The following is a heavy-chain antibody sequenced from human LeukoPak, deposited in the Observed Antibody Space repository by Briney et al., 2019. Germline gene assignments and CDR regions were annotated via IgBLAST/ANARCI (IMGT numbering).Heavy chain of an antibody. Sequence: PGGSLRLSCVGSGFTFAKYAMTWVREAPGKGLEWVSVISGSGNVTYYAESVKGRSTISRDNSNRTLYLQMDSLRADDTAIYYCAKDRAGANWGQGTLVLVSS. CDR2: ISGSGNVT. V-gene: IGHV3-23*01. CDR1: GFTFAKYA. J-gene: IGHJ4*02. CDR3: AKDRAGAN.